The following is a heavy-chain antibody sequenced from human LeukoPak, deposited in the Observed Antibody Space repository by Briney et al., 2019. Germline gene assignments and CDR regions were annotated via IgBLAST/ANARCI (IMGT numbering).Heavy chain of an antibody. J-gene: IGHJ4*02. Sequence: TLSLTRTVSGGSIRSSYYYWGWIRQPPGKALEWLTHIYWNGDEKYNRFLRSRLTITKDTSKNQVVLTMTNMDPVDTGTYYCAHLTAEASYYYDYWGQGILITVSS. CDR2: IYWNGDE. CDR1: GGSIRSSYYY. D-gene: IGHD5-18*01. CDR3: AHLTAEASYYYDY. V-gene: IGHV2-5*01.